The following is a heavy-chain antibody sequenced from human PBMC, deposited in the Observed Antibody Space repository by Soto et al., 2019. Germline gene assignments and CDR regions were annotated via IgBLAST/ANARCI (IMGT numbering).Heavy chain of an antibody. CDR3: ARLLAARRYYYYYGMDV. CDR2: IYYSGST. CDR1: GGSISSYY. D-gene: IGHD6-6*01. V-gene: IGHV4-59*01. J-gene: IGHJ6*02. Sequence: PSETLSLTCTVSGGSISSYYWSWIRQPPGKGLEWIGYIYYSGSTNYNPSLKSRVTISVDTSKNQFSLKLSSVTAADTAVYYCARLLAARRYYYYYGMDVWGQGTTVTSP.